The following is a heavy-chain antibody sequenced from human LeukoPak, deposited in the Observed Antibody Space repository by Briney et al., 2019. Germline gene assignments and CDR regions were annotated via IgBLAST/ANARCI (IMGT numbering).Heavy chain of an antibody. J-gene: IGHJ5*02. CDR3: ARDSSILYYYDSSGYPRKLNWFDP. V-gene: IGHV1-46*01. CDR1: GYTFTSYY. D-gene: IGHD3-22*01. CDR2: INPSGGST. Sequence: ASVKVSCKASGYTFTSYYMHWVRQAPGQGLEWMGIINPSGGSTSYAQKFQGRVTMTRDTSMSTVYMELSSLRSEDTAVYYCARDSSILYYYDSSGYPRKLNWFDPWGQGTLVTVCS.